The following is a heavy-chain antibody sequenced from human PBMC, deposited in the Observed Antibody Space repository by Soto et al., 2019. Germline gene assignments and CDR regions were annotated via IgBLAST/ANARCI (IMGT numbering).Heavy chain of an antibody. CDR2: IYYSGST. J-gene: IGHJ5*02. CDR3: ARGVGSGWLNWCDT. D-gene: IGHD6-19*01. V-gene: IGHV4-31*03. Sequence: QVQLQESGPGLVKPSQTLSLTCTVSGGSISSGGYYWSWIRQHPGKGLEWIGYIYYSGSTYYNPSRKSRVTISVDTSKNQFSLKLSSVTAADTAVYYCARGVGSGWLNWCDTWGQGTLVTVSS. CDR1: GGSISSGGYY.